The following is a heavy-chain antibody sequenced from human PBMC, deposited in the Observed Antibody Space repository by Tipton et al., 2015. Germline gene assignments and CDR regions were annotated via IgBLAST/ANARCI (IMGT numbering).Heavy chain of an antibody. CDR3: AKTHGAYDWYLDH. J-gene: IGHJ4*02. CDR1: DGSFSDFY. D-gene: IGHD5-12*01. V-gene: IGHV4-34*10. Sequence: GLVKPSETLSLTCGVYDGSFSDFYWNWIRQTPGKGLEWIGEINHSGRTTYKPSLKSRISMSIDTSKNQFSLNLRSVTAADTAVYFCAKTHGAYDWYLDHWGQGTLVTVSS. CDR2: INHSGRT.